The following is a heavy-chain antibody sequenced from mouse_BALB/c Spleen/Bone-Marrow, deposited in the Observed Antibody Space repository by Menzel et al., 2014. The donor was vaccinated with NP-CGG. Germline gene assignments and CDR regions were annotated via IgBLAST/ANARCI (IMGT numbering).Heavy chain of an antibody. V-gene: IGHV1S135*01. D-gene: IGHD2-14*01. CDR1: GYSFTDYN. CDR2: IDPYNGDT. CDR3: TRYYRYDYWYFDV. Sequence: LVESGPELVKPGASVKVSCKASGYSFTDYNMYCVKQSHGKSLEWIGYIDPYNGDTTYNQKFKGKATLTVDKSSSTAFIHFNSLTSEDSAVYYCTRYYRYDYWYFDVWGTGTTVTVSS. J-gene: IGHJ1*03.